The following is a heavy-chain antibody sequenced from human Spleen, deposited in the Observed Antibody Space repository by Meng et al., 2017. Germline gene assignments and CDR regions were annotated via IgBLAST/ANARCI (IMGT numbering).Heavy chain of an antibody. J-gene: IGHJ4*02. Sequence: GESLKISCAASGFTFSTYAMSWVRQAPGKGLEWVSAISGSGGSTYYADSVKGRFTISRDNSKNTLYLQMNSLRAEDTAVYYCAKDGLAWELPQGDYWGQGTRVTFAS. V-gene: IGHV3-23*01. CDR3: AKDGLAWELPQGDY. D-gene: IGHD1-26*01. CDR1: GFTFSTYA. CDR2: ISGSGGST.